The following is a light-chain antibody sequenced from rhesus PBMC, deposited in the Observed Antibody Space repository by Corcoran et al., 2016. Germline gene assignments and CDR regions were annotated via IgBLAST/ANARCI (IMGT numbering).Light chain of an antibody. J-gene: IGKJ3*01. V-gene: IGKV1-22*01. CDR2: KAS. CDR1: QSIISW. Sequence: DIQMTQSPSSLSASVGDTVTITCRARQSIISWLAWYQQKPGKVPKLLIYKASSLQSGVPSRLSGSGARTDFTLTISSLQPEDFSTYYCLQYSSSPFTFGPGTKLDIK. CDR3: LQYSSSPFT.